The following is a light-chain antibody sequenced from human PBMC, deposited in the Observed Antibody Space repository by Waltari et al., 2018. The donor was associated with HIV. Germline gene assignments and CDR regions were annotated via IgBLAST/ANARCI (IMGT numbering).Light chain of an antibody. CDR2: EVF. V-gene: IGLV2-11*01. J-gene: IGLJ1*01. CDR1: ASDIGYFDY. CDR3: CSYAGTYTYV. Sequence: QSALTQPRSVSGSPGQSVTISCTGTASDIGYFDYVSWYQQYPGKAPKVIIVEVFQRPSGVPDRFTASKSGITASLTISGLQDEDEADYYCCSYAGTYTYVFGSGTTVTVL.